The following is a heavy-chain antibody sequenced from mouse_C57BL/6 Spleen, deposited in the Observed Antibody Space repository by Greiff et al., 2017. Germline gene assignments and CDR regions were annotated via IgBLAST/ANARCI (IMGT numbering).Heavy chain of an antibody. D-gene: IGHD2-3*01. CDR2: INYDGSST. V-gene: IGHV5-16*01. CDR1: GFTFSDYY. Sequence: EVQLVESEGGLVQPGSSMKLSCTASGFTFSDYYMAWVRQVPEKGLEWVANINYDGSSTYYLDSLKSRFIISRDNAKNILYLQMSSLKSEDTATDYCARKDYDVDWYCDVWGTGTTVTVSS. CDR3: ARKDYDVDWYCDV. J-gene: IGHJ1*03.